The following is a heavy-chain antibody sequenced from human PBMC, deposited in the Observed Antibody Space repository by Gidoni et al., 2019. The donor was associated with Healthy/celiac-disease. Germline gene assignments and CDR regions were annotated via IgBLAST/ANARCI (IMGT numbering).Heavy chain of an antibody. V-gene: IGHV3-23*01. CDR2: ISGSGGST. J-gene: IGHJ4*02. CDR1: GFTFSSYA. CDR3: AKAAVPYDFWSGLHFDY. Sequence: EVQLLESGGGLVQPGGSLRLSCAASGFTFSSYAMSWDRQAPGKGLEWVSAISGSGGSTYYADSVKGRFTISRDNSKNTLYLQMNSLRAEDTAVYYCAKAAVPYDFWSGLHFDYWGQGTLVTVSS. D-gene: IGHD3-3*01.